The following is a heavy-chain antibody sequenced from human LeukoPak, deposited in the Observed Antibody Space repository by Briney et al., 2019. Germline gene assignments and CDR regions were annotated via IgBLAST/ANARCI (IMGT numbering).Heavy chain of an antibody. CDR3: ARGRDGYNFLNRGEYYYFDY. J-gene: IGHJ4*02. Sequence: SETLSLTCTVSGGSITSGTYYWSWIRQPAGKGLEWIGRFYTSGSTNYNPSLKSRVTISVDTSKNQFSLKLSSVTAADTAVYYCARGRDGYNFLNRGEYYYFDYWGQGTLVTVSS. D-gene: IGHD5-24*01. CDR1: GGSITSGTYY. V-gene: IGHV4-61*02. CDR2: FYTSGST.